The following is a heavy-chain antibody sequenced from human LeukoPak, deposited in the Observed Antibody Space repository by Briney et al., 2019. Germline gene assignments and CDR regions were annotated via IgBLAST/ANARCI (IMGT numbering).Heavy chain of an antibody. J-gene: IGHJ4*02. CDR3: ARGYCSSTSCHPPSDY. V-gene: IGHV1-8*01. CDR2: MNPNSGNT. D-gene: IGHD2-2*01. Sequence: GSVKVSCKASGYTFTSYDINWVRQATGQGLEWMGWMNPNSGNTGYAQKFQGRVTMTRNTSISTAYMELSSLRSDDTAVYYCARGYCSSTSCHPPSDYWGQGTLVTVSS. CDR1: GYTFTSYD.